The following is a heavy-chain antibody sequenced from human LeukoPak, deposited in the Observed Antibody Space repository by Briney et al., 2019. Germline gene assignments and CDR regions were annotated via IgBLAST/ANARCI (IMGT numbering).Heavy chain of an antibody. V-gene: IGHV3-66*01. CDR1: GFTVSSNY. Sequence: GGSLRLSCAASGFTVSSNYMSWVRQAPGKGLEWVSIIYSGGSTYYADSVKGRLTISRDNSKNTLYLQMNSLRAEDTAVYYCARDRTGQQLISRKQYYYMDVWGKGTTVTISS. J-gene: IGHJ6*03. CDR2: IYSGGST. D-gene: IGHD6-13*01. CDR3: ARDRTGQQLISRKQYYYMDV.